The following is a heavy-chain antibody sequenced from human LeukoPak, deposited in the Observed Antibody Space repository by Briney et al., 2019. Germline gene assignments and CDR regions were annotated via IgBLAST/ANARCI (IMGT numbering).Heavy chain of an antibody. Sequence: ASVKVSCKASGYTFTSYDINWVRQATGQGLEWMGWMNPNSGNTGYAQKFQGRVTMTRNTSISTAYMELSSLRSEDTAVYYCARAYYDFWSGTGNWFGPWGQGTLVTVSS. J-gene: IGHJ5*02. CDR2: MNPNSGNT. CDR3: ARAYYDFWSGTGNWFGP. D-gene: IGHD3-3*01. V-gene: IGHV1-8*01. CDR1: GYTFTSYD.